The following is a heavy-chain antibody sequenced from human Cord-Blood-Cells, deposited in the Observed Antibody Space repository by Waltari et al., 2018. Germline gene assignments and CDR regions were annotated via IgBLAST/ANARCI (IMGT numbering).Heavy chain of an antibody. CDR2: MNPNSGCT. J-gene: IGHJ4*02. V-gene: IGHV1-2*04. CDR1: GYTFTGYY. CDR3: ARSYDILTGYCDY. D-gene: IGHD3-9*01. Sequence: QVQLVQSGAEVKKPGASVKVSCKASGYTFTGYYMHWVRQAPGQGLGCMRWMNPNSGCTNCAQKLQGWVTMTRDTSISTAYMELGRLRSDDTAVYYCARSYDILTGYCDYWGQGTLVTVSS.